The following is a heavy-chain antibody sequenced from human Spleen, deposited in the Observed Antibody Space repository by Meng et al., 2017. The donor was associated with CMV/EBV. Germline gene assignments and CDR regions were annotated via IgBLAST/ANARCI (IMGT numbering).Heavy chain of an antibody. Sequence: QVALVHSGAEVKKPGVSVKLSCKVSGYNLTELSMQWVRQDPGKGLDWMGGFDPEDGETIYAQKFQGRVTMTEDTSTDTAYMELSSLRSEDTAVYYCAPFEPPFDYWGQGTLVTVSS. V-gene: IGHV1-24*01. D-gene: IGHD1-14*01. CDR1: GYNLTELS. CDR2: FDPEDGET. CDR3: APFEPPFDY. J-gene: IGHJ4*02.